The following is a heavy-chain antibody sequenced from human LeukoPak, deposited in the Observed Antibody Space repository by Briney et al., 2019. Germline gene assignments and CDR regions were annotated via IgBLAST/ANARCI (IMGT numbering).Heavy chain of an antibody. CDR1: GFTFSSYS. Sequence: GGSLRLSCAASGFTFSSYSMNWVRQAPGKGLEWASSISSSSSYIYYADSVKGRFTISRDSAKNSLYLQMNSLRAEDTAVYYCARDRIVVVPAAIDAFDIWGQGTMVTVSS. V-gene: IGHV3-21*01. D-gene: IGHD2-2*01. J-gene: IGHJ3*02. CDR2: ISSSSSYI. CDR3: ARDRIVVVPAAIDAFDI.